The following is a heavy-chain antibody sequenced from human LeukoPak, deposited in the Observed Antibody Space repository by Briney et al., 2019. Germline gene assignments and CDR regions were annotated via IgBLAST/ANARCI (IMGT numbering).Heavy chain of an antibody. Sequence: PGGSLRLSCAASGFTFSSYSMNWVRQPPGKGLEWIGYIYYSGSTYYNPSLKSRVTISVDTSKNQFFLKLSSVTAADTAVYYCARGGGDYFDYWGQGTLVTVSS. CDR1: GFTFSSYS. V-gene: IGHV4-59*12. D-gene: IGHD3-10*01. CDR3: ARGGGDYFDY. J-gene: IGHJ4*02. CDR2: IYYSGST.